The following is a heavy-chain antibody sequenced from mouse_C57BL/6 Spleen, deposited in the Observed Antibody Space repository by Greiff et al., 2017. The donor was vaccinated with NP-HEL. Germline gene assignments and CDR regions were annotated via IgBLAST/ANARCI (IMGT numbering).Heavy chain of an antibody. CDR3: ARVFYYDYDEAY. V-gene: IGHV3-6*01. CDR1: GYSITSGYY. CDR2: ISYDGSN. Sequence: EVKLEESGPGLVKPSQSLSLTCSVTGYSITSGYYWNWIRQFPGNKLEWMGYISYDGSNNYNPSLKNRISITRDTSKNQFFLKLNSVTTEDTATYYCARVFYYDYDEAYWGQGTLVTVSA. D-gene: IGHD2-4*01. J-gene: IGHJ3*01.